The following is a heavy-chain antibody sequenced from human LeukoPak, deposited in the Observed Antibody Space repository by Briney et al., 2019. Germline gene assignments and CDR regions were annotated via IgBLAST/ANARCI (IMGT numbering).Heavy chain of an antibody. V-gene: IGHV3-53*01. J-gene: IGHJ4*02. CDR1: GFTVSSNY. CDR3: ARDRGAVAATWFDY. CDR2: IYSGGST. Sequence: PGGSLRLSCAASGFTVSSNYMSWVRQAPGKGLEWVSVIYSGGSTYYADSVKGRFTISRDSSKNTLYLQMNSLRAEDTAVYYCARDRGAVAATWFDYWGQGTLVTVSS. D-gene: IGHD6-19*01.